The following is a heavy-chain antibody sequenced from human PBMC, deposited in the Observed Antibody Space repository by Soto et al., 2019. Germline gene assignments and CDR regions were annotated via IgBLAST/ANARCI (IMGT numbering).Heavy chain of an antibody. CDR2: IYYSGST. CDR1: GGSISSGDYY. D-gene: IGHD2-2*01. Sequence: QVQLQESGPGLVKPSQTLSLTCTVSGGSISSGDYYWSWTRQPPGKGLEWIGYIYYSGSTYYNPSLKSRVTISVDTSKNQFSLKLSSVTAADTAVYYCARDVRYCSSTSCTRLSMDVWGQGTTVTVSS. J-gene: IGHJ6*02. V-gene: IGHV4-30-4*01. CDR3: ARDVRYCSSTSCTRLSMDV.